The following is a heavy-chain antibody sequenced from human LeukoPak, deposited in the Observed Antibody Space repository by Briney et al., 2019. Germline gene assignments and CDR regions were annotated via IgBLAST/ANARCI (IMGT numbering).Heavy chain of an antibody. J-gene: IGHJ4*02. Sequence: GGSLRLFCAASGFTVSSNHMNWVRQAPGKGLEWVSVIHTDGSTYYADSVKGRFTISRDSSKNTLFLQMNSLRAEDTAVYHCARDGTDVLTDRIRFDYWGQGTLVTVSS. CDR2: IHTDGST. D-gene: IGHD3-9*01. V-gene: IGHV3-53*01. CDR3: ARDGTDVLTDRIRFDY. CDR1: GFTVSSNH.